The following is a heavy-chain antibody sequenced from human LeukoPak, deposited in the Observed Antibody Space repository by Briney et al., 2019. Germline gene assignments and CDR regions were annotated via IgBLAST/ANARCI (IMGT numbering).Heavy chain of an antibody. D-gene: IGHD2-2*02. CDR3: ARYLHCSSTSCYNNGFDY. CDR2: IIPIFGTA. Sequence: SVKVSCKASGGTFSSYAISWVRQAPGQGLEWMGGIIPIFGTANYAQKFQGRVTITTDESTSTAYMELSSLRSEDTAVYYCARYLHCSSTSCYNNGFDYWGQGTLVTISS. CDR1: GGTFSSYA. V-gene: IGHV1-69*05. J-gene: IGHJ4*02.